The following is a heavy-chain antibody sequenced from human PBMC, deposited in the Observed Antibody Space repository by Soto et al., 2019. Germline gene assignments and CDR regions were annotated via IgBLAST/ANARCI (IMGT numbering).Heavy chain of an antibody. D-gene: IGHD1-20*01. Sequence: PGGSLRLSCAASGFTFSAYWMSWVRQTPGKGLEWVANIKHDGSEKYYVDSVKGRLTISRDNAKNSLFLETNSLRAEDTAVFYCAIITRGFSMDVWGQGTTVTVSS. V-gene: IGHV3-7*01. CDR3: AIITRGFSMDV. CDR1: GFTFSAYW. J-gene: IGHJ6*02. CDR2: IKHDGSEK.